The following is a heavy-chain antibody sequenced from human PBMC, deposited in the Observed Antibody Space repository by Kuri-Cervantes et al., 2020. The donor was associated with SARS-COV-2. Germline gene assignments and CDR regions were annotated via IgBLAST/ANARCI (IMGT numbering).Heavy chain of an antibody. D-gene: IGHD3-16*02. V-gene: IGHV4-4*07. CDR3: ARVSENDYIWGSYRWYFDY. CDR2: IYTSGST. J-gene: IGHJ4*02. CDR1: GGSISSYY. Sequence: GSLRLSCTVSGGSISSYYWSWIRQPAGKGLERIGRIYTSGSTNYNPSLKSRVTISVDTSKNQFSLKLSSVTAADTAVYYCARVSENDYIWGSYRWYFDYWGQGTLVTVSS.